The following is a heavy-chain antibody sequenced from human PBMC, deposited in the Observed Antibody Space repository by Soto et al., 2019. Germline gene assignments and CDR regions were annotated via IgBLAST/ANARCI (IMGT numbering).Heavy chain of an antibody. CDR3: AKGRDGYNRYYYGMDV. CDR2: ILYDGSNK. CDR1: GFTFSSYG. J-gene: IGHJ6*02. Sequence: PGGSLRLSCAAAGFTFSSYGMHWVRQARGNGLEWVAVILYDGSNKYYADSVKGRFTISRDNSKNTLYLQMNSLRAEDTAVYCCAKGRDGYNRYYYGMDVWGQGT. V-gene: IGHV3-30*18. D-gene: IGHD2-21*01.